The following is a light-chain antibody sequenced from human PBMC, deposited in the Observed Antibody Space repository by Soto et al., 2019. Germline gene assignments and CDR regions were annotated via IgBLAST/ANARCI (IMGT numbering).Light chain of an antibody. CDR1: QSLLHSNGYNY. J-gene: IGKJ4*01. V-gene: IGKV2-28*01. CDR3: IQALQTPYT. CDR2: LGS. Sequence: DIVMTQSPLSLPVTPGEPASISCRSSQSLLHSNGYNYLDWYLQKPGQSPQLLIYLGSNRASGVPDRFSGSGSGTDFTLKISRVEAEDVGVYYCIQALQTPYTFGGGTKVEIK.